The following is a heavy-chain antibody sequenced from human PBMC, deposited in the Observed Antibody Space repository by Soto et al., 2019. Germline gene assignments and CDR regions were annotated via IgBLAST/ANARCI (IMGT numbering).Heavy chain of an antibody. CDR1: VYTFTSYD. Sequence: GASVKVSCKASVYTFTSYDINWVRQATGQGLEWMGWMNPNSGNTGYAQKFQGRVTMTRNTSISTACMELSSLRSEDTAVYYCARGGGRYFDWLLDYYYYYMDVWGKGTTVTVSS. J-gene: IGHJ6*03. CDR2: MNPNSGNT. V-gene: IGHV1-8*01. CDR3: ARGGGRYFDWLLDYYYYYMDV. D-gene: IGHD3-9*01.